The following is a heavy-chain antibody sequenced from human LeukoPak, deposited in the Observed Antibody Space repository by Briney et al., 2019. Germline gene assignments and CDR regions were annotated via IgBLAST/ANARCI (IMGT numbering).Heavy chain of an antibody. CDR2: INHSGST. J-gene: IGHJ6*02. Sequence: SETLSLTCAVYGGSFSGYYWSWIRQPPGKGLEWIGEINHSGSTNYNPSLKSRVTISVDTSKNQFSLKLSSVTAADTAVYYCARGDGGSYTYYYYGMDVWGQGTTITVSS. CDR1: GGSFSGYY. V-gene: IGHV4-34*01. D-gene: IGHD1-26*01. CDR3: ARGDGGSYTYYYYGMDV.